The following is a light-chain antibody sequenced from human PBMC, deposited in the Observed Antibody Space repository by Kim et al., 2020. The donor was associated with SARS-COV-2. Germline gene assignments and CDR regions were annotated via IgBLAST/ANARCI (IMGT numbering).Light chain of an antibody. CDR3: QVWDSSSDHWV. J-gene: IGLJ3*02. CDR2: YDS. V-gene: IGLV3-21*04. Sequence: PGKTARIPCGGNNIGSKSVHWYQQKPGQAPVLVIYYDSDRPSGIPERFSGSNSGNTATLTISRVEAGDEADYYCQVWDSSSDHWVFGGGTQLTVL. CDR1: NIGSKS.